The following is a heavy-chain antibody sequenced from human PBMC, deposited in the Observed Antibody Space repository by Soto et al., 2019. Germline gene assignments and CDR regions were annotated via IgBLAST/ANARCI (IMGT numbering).Heavy chain of an antibody. Sequence: QVQLQESGPGLVKPSQTLSLTCTDSGGSISSGDYYWSWIRQPPGKGLEWIGYIYYNGSTYYNPSLKSRVTISVDTSKNQFSLKLSSVTAADTAVYYCARGRITMVRGVIISSSWFDPWGQGTLVTVSS. D-gene: IGHD3-10*01. J-gene: IGHJ5*02. CDR2: IYYNGST. CDR1: GGSISSGDYY. CDR3: ARGRITMVRGVIISSSWFDP. V-gene: IGHV4-30-4*01.